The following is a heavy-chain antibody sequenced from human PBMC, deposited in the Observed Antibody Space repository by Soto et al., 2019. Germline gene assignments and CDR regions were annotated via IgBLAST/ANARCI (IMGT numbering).Heavy chain of an antibody. Sequence: SETLSLAFTVSVGSIYRSGYYWGWVRQPPGRGLEWIGNIDYNGVTYSNPSLKSRVTISRDTSKNQFSLKLTSVTAADTALYYCGKVLVGATGHTDSDSWGPGTLVTVSS. CDR3: GKVLVGATGHTDSDS. CDR1: VGSIYRSGYY. V-gene: IGHV4-39*01. CDR2: IDYNGVT. J-gene: IGHJ4*02. D-gene: IGHD2-15*01.